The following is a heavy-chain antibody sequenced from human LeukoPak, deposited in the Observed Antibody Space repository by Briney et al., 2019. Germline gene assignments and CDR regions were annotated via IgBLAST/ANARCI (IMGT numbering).Heavy chain of an antibody. CDR2: MDPNSGNT. D-gene: IGHD3-10*01. Sequence: GAAVKVSYKASGYTFTSYDIIWVRQATGQGLGSMGWMDPNSGNTGYAQKFQGRVTITRNTSISTAYMELSSLRSEDTAVYYCAREMWRYYYGSGEGWFDPWGQGTLVTVSS. CDR1: GYTFTSYD. J-gene: IGHJ5*02. V-gene: IGHV1-8*03. CDR3: AREMWRYYYGSGEGWFDP.